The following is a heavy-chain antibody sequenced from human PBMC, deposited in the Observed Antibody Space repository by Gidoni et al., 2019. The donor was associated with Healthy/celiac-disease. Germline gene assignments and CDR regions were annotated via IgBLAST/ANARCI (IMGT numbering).Heavy chain of an antibody. CDR2: IRSKANSYAT. D-gene: IGHD1-26*01. CDR3: TRVGATRTALFDY. V-gene: IGHV3-73*02. J-gene: IGHJ4*02. CDR1: GLTFRGSA. Sequence: EVQLVESGGGLVQPGGSLKLSCAASGLTFRGSAMHWVRQASGKGLEWVGRIRSKANSYATAYAASVKGRFTISRDDSKNTAYLQMNSLKTEDTAVYYCTRVGATRTALFDYWGQGTLVTVSS.